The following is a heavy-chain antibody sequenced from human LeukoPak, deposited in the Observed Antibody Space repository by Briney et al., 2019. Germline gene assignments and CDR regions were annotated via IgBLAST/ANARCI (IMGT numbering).Heavy chain of an antibody. D-gene: IGHD2-15*01. V-gene: IGHV1-46*01. Sequence: ASVKVSCKASGYTFTSYYMHWVRQAPGQGLEWMGIINPSSGSTSYAQKFQGRVTMTRDTSTSTVYMELSSLRSEDTAVYYCARGAGCSGGSCYYTRGPSYYFDYWGQGTLVTVSS. J-gene: IGHJ4*02. CDR1: GYTFTSYY. CDR2: INPSSGST. CDR3: ARGAGCSGGSCYYTRGPSYYFDY.